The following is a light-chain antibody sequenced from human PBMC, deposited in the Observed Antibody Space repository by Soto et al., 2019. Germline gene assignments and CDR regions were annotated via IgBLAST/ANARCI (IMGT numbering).Light chain of an antibody. CDR2: EVR. CDR3: SSYTSSSTRV. Sequence: QSALTQPASVSGSPGQSITISCTGTSSDIGGYNYVSWYQQHPGKGPKLMISEVRNRPSGVSDRFSGSKSGSTASLTISGLQAEDEADYYCSSYTSSSTRVFGTGTKV. V-gene: IGLV2-14*01. CDR1: SSDIGGYNY. J-gene: IGLJ1*01.